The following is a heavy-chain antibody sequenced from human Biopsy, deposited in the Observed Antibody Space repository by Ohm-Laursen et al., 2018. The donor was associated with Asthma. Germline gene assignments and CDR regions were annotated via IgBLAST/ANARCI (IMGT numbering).Heavy chain of an antibody. CDR2: VSSSGGAR. CDR3: VRDGTDDAFDI. J-gene: IGHJ3*02. CDR1: GFRFSDYG. Sequence: GSLRLSCTASGFRFSDYGMHWVRQAPGKGLEWVASVSSSGGARDYADSVKGRFTISRDNSNTVYLQMNSLREEDTAVYYCVRDGTDDAFDIWGQGTVVSVSS. D-gene: IGHD1-1*01. V-gene: IGHV3-23*01.